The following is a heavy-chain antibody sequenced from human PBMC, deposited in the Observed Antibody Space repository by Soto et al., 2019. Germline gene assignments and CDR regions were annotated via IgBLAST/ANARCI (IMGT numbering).Heavy chain of an antibody. CDR1: GGSFSGYY. Sequence: SETLSLTCAVYGGSFSGYYWSWIRQPPGKGLEWIGEINHSGSTNYNPSLKSRVTISVDTSKNQFSLKLSSVTAADTAVYYCARGHRSPNIAAAGTGWFDPWGQGTLVTVSS. CDR3: ARGHRSPNIAAAGTGWFDP. D-gene: IGHD6-13*01. J-gene: IGHJ5*02. CDR2: INHSGST. V-gene: IGHV4-34*01.